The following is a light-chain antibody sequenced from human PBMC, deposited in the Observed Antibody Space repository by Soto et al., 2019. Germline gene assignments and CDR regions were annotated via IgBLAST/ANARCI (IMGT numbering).Light chain of an antibody. J-gene: IGKJ1*01. V-gene: IGKV1-5*03. Sequence: DIQVTQSPSTLSASVGDRVTITCRASQTISSWLAWYQQKPGKAPKLLIYRASTLKSGVPSRFSGSGSGTEFTLTISGLQADDFATYYCQQYSSHRTFGQGTKVDIK. CDR2: RAS. CDR1: QTISSW. CDR3: QQYSSHRT.